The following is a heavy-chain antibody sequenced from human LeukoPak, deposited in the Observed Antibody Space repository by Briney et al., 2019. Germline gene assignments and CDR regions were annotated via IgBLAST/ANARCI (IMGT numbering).Heavy chain of an antibody. CDR3: ARQNYGGNSGPVDY. J-gene: IGHJ4*02. Sequence: GGSLRIYCAASGFTFSTYWMIWVRQAPGKGLDWVANIKEDGSEEYYVDSLKGRFTISRDNTKNSPYLQMNSLRAEDTAVYYCARQNYGGNSGPVDYWGQGTLVTVSS. CDR1: GFTFSTYW. V-gene: IGHV3-7*01. CDR2: IKEDGSEE. D-gene: IGHD4-23*01.